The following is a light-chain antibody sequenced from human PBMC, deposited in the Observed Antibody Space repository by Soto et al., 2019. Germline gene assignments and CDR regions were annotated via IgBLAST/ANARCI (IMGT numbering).Light chain of an antibody. CDR1: SSDFGGYNY. Sequence: QSALTQPASVSGSPGQSITISCTGTSSDFGGYNYVSWYQQHPGKAPKLVIYDVSNRPSGVSNRFSGSKSGNTASLTISGLQAEDEADYYCSSYTSSSTLGVFGTGTKVTVL. J-gene: IGLJ1*01. CDR2: DVS. V-gene: IGLV2-14*01. CDR3: SSYTSSSTLGV.